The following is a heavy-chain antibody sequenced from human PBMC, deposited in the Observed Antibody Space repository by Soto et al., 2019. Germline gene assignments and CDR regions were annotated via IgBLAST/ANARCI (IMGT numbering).Heavy chain of an antibody. CDR2: INQSAST. D-gene: IGHD6-6*01. Sequence: PSETLSLTCVVYGGSFSDYYWSWIRQPPGKGLEWIGEINQSASTNYNPSLKSRVTISVDTSKNQFSLKMRSVTAADTAVYYCARDSFPPYSSSSKGFDYWGQGSLVTVSS. V-gene: IGHV4-34*01. CDR1: GGSFSDYY. CDR3: ARDSFPPYSSSSKGFDY. J-gene: IGHJ4*02.